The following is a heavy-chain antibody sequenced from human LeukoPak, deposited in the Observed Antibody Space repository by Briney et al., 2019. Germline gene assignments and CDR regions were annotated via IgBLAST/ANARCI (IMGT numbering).Heavy chain of an antibody. D-gene: IGHD3-22*01. CDR1: GDSVSSNSAA. CDR3: AGGVEYYDEDELKLDY. CDR2: TYYRSKWYN. Sequence: SQTLSLTCAISGDSVSSNSAAWNWIRQSPSRGLEWLGRTYYRSKWYNDYAVSVKSRITINPDTSKNQFSLQLNSVTPEDTAVYYCAGGVEYYDEDELKLDYWGQGTLVTVSS. J-gene: IGHJ4*02. V-gene: IGHV6-1*01.